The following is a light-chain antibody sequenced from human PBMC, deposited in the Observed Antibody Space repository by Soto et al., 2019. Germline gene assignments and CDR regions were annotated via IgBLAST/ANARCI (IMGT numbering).Light chain of an antibody. CDR3: GAWDSSLNVYV. V-gene: IGLV1-51*01. CDR1: ASNIGNDY. Sequence: QSFLTQPPSVSAAPGRKVTISCSGTASNIGNDYVSWYQQLPGEAPQLLIYDNNRRPSGIPDRFSGSRSDTSATLGITGLQTGDEADYYCGAWDSSLNVYVFGTGTKVTVL. CDR2: DNN. J-gene: IGLJ1*01.